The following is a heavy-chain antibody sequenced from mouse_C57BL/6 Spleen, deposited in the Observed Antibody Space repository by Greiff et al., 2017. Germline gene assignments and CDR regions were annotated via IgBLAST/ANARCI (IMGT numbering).Heavy chain of an antibody. J-gene: IGHJ3*01. CDR1: GYAFSSSW. CDR2: IYPGDGDT. Sequence: VQLQQSGPELVKPGASVKISCKASGYAFSSSWMNWVKQRPGKGLEWIGRIYPGDGDTNYNGKFKGKATLTADKSSSTAYMQLSSLTSEDSAVYVCARSTSYDYAWFADWGQGTLVSVSA. V-gene: IGHV1-82*01. D-gene: IGHD2-4*01. CDR3: ARSTSYDYAWFAD.